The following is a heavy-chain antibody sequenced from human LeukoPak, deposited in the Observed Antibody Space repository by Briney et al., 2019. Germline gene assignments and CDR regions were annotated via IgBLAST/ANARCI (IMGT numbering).Heavy chain of an antibody. Sequence: GGSLRLSCAASGFTFSSAWMSWVRQAPGKGLEWVAHIKQDGSEKYYVDSVKGRVTISRDNAKDSLYLQMNSLRADDTAVYYCAKSALPRVLLWFGELLAGNFDYWGQGTLVTVSS. CDR3: AKSALPRVLLWFGELLAGNFDY. J-gene: IGHJ4*02. CDR1: GFTFSSAW. CDR2: IKQDGSEK. D-gene: IGHD3-10*01. V-gene: IGHV3-7*01.